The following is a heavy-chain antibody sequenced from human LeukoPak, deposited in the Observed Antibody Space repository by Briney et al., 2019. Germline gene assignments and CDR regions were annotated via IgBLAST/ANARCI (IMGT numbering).Heavy chain of an antibody. CDR1: GFTFNIYA. D-gene: IGHD3-22*01. CDR2: ISGSGGIT. V-gene: IGHV3-23*01. CDR3: ARYYYDSSGYMRGGYFDY. J-gene: IGHJ4*02. Sequence: PGGSLRLSCAASGFTFNIYAMTWVRQAPGKGLEWVSHISGSGGITYYADSVKGRFTISRDNSKNTLYLQMNSLRAEDTAVYYCARYYYDSSGYMRGGYFDYWGQGTLVTVSS.